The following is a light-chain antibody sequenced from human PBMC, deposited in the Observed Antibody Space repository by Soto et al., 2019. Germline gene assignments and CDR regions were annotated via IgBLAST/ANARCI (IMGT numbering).Light chain of an antibody. J-gene: IGKJ1*01. Sequence: EVELTKSPGTLSLSPGERATLSCRASPSVSSSHLAWYQQTRGQAPRLLIYDTSTRASGIPDRFIVSGSGTDFTLTIGRLEREDFAVYHCQQYGASPWTVGKGPKVEVK. V-gene: IGKV3-20*01. CDR2: DTS. CDR1: PSVSSSH. CDR3: QQYGASPWT.